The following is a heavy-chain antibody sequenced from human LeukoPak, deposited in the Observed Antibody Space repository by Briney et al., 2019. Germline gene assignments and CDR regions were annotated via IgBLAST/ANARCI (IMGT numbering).Heavy chain of an antibody. Sequence: ASVKVSCKASGYPFSNYDINWVRQAPGQGLEWMGWMNPKSGNTGYGQKFQGRVTMTRVTSITTAYMELRSLRSDDTAVYYCARAGTTDPYYYYMDVWGKGTTVTVSS. V-gene: IGHV1-8*01. CDR2: MNPKSGNT. CDR1: GYPFSNYD. D-gene: IGHD4-11*01. J-gene: IGHJ6*03. CDR3: ARAGTTDPYYYYMDV.